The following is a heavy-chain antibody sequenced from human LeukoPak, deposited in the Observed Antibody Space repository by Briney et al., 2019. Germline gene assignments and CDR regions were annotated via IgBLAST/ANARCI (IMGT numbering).Heavy chain of an antibody. J-gene: IGHJ4*02. Sequence: ASVKVSCKASGYTFTCYYMHWVRQAPGQGLEWMGWINPNSGGTNYAQKFQGRVTMTEDTSTDTAYMELSSLRSEDTAVYYCATVVLGAINGYYWGQGTLVTVSS. V-gene: IGHV1-2*02. CDR3: ATVVLGAINGYY. CDR2: INPNSGGT. D-gene: IGHD1-14*01. CDR1: GYTFTCYY.